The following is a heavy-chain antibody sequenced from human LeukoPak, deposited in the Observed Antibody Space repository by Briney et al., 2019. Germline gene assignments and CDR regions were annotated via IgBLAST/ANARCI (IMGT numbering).Heavy chain of an antibody. Sequence: SETLSLTCTVSGGSISSYYWGWIRQPPGKGLEWIGYIYYSGSTNYNPSLKSRVTISVDTSKNQFSLKLSSVTAADTAVYYCARGEVVPAAIDIDYWGQGTLVTVSS. CDR1: GGSISSYY. D-gene: IGHD2-2*01. V-gene: IGHV4-59*01. CDR3: ARGEVVPAAIDIDY. CDR2: IYYSGST. J-gene: IGHJ4*02.